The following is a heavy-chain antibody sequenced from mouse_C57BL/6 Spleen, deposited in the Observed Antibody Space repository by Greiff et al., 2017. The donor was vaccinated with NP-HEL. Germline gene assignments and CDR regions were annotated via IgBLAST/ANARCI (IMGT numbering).Heavy chain of an antibody. CDR3: TRNDDYDDWFAY. Sequence: EVQLVESGEGLVQPGGSLKLSCAASGFTFSSYAMSWVRQTPEKRLEWVAYISSGGDYIYYADTVKGRFTISRDNARNTLYLQRSRLKSEETAMYYCTRNDDYDDWFAYWGQGTLVTVSA. J-gene: IGHJ3*01. CDR1: GFTFSSYA. V-gene: IGHV5-9-1*02. D-gene: IGHD2-4*01. CDR2: ISSGGDYI.